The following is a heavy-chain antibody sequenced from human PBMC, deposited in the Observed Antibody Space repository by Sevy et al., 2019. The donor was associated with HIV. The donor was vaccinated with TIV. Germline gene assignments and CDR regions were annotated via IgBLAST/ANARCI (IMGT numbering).Heavy chain of an antibody. J-gene: IGHJ4*02. D-gene: IGHD1-26*01. CDR1: GFTFSNYW. CDR3: GTFNEVG. Sequence: GGSLRLSCAASGFTFSNYWMSWVRQAPGKGLEWVANIKQDGSQKYYVESVKGRLTISRDKAKNSLFLQMNSLRAEDTAVYYGGTFNEVGWGQGTLVTVSS. V-gene: IGHV3-7*01. CDR2: IKQDGSQK.